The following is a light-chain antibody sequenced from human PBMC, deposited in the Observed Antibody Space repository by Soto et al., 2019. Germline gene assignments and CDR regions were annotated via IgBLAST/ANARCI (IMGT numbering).Light chain of an antibody. CDR2: EGS. CDR1: SSDVGSYNL. CDR3: CSYAGRSVA. J-gene: IGLJ2*01. Sequence: QSALTQPASVSGSPGQSITISCTGTSSDVGSYNLVSWYQQHPGKAPKLMIYEGSKRPSGVSNRFSGSKSGNTASLTISGVQADDEAEYYCCSYAGRSVAFGGGTKRTVL. V-gene: IGLV2-23*01.